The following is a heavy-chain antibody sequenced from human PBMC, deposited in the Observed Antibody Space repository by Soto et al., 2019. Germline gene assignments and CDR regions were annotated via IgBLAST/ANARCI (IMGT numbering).Heavy chain of an antibody. J-gene: IGHJ6*02. V-gene: IGHV4-30-4*01. CDR3: ARDTRLPTYIGYDRYYYYGMDV. CDR2: IYYSGST. D-gene: IGHD5-12*01. Sequence: PSETLSLTCTVSGRSISSGDYYWSWLRQPPGKGLEWIGYIYYSGSTYYNPSLKSRVTISVDTSKNQFSLKLSSVTAADTAVYYCARDTRLPTYIGYDRYYYYGMDVWGQGTTVTVSS. CDR1: GRSISSGDYY.